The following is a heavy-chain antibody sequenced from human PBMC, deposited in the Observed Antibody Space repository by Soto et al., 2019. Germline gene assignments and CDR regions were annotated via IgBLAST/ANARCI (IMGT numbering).Heavy chain of an antibody. CDR1: GGSVTNSSYY. CDR3: VSQRTTVPTQAYFDY. V-gene: IGHV4-39*01. D-gene: IGHD4-17*01. CDR2: VYYRGRG. J-gene: IGHJ4*02. Sequence: SETLSLTCTVSGGSVTNSSYYWGWIRQSPGKGLEWIGSVYYRGRGYSKSSVKSRVTISVDTSKNRFSLSLNSVTASDTAVYFCVSQRTTVPTQAYFDYWGPGALVTVSS.